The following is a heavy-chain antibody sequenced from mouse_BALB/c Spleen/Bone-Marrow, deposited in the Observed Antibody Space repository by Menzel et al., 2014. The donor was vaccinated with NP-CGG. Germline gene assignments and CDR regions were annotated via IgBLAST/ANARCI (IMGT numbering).Heavy chain of an antibody. Sequence: DVKLVESGGGLVKPGGSLKLSCAASGFTFSNYAMSWVRQTPEKRLEWVAIISSGGSYTYYPDSVKGRFTISRDNAKTILYLQMSSLRSEDTAMYYCARQDGFDYWGQGTLSQSPQ. CDR3: ARQDGFDY. J-gene: IGHJ2*01. CDR2: ISSGGSYT. CDR1: GFTFSNYA. D-gene: IGHD2-3*01. V-gene: IGHV5-9-3*01.